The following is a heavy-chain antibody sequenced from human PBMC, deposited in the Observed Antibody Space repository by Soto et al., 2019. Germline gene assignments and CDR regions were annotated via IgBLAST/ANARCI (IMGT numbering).Heavy chain of an antibody. V-gene: IGHV3-30*09. CDR1: GFTFSMFA. J-gene: IGHJ5*02. Sequence: QVHLVESGGGVVQPGRSLRLSCAASGFTFSMFALHWVRQAPGKGLEWVALISHGGNSRYYADFVKGRFAISRDNSKNTLYMQMNSLRVEDTAVYYCARDGLPDDFRSGGYWFDPWGQGTLVTVSS. CDR3: ARDGLPDDFRSGGYWFDP. D-gene: IGHD3-3*01. CDR2: ISHGGNSR.